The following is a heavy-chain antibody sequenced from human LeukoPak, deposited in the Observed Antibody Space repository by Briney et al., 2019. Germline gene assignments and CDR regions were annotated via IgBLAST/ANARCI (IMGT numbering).Heavy chain of an antibody. V-gene: IGHV3-23*01. D-gene: IGHD3-10*01. CDR3: AKGPIGAKTFDY. CDR2: ISSTGDVT. CDR1: GFTFNNYA. J-gene: IGHJ4*02. Sequence: GGSLRLSCVVSGFTFNNYAMTWVRQAPGKGLEWVSVISSTGDVTFYADSVKGRFTISRDTSKNTLYLEMNSLRAEDTAVYYCAKGPIGAKTFDYWGQGTLVTVSS.